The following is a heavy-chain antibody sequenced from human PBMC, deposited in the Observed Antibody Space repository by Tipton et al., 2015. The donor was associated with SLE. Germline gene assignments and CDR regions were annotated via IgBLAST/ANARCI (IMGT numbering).Heavy chain of an antibody. Sequence: TLSLTYTVSGDSITSITRTNWWSWVRQPPGKGLEWIGEIFHSGSTNYRPSLKSRVIISVDKSKNQFSLKLTSVTAADTAVYYCARTNRLPYRVYFDSWGQGTLVTVSS. J-gene: IGHJ4*02. CDR1: GDSITSITRTNW. V-gene: IGHV4-4*02. D-gene: IGHD1-14*01. CDR3: ARTNRLPYRVYFDS. CDR2: IFHSGST.